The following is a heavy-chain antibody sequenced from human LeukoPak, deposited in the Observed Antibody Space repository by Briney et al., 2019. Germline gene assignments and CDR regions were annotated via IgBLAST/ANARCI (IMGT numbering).Heavy chain of an antibody. Sequence: GGSLRLSCAASGFTFRDYYMSWIRQAPGKGLEWVSYISSSSSYTNYADPVKGQFTISRDNAKNSLYLQMNSLRAEDTAVYYCASDANLGVPGMDVWGQGTTVTVSS. CDR3: ASDANLGVPGMDV. CDR1: GFTFRDYY. CDR2: ISSSSSYT. D-gene: IGHD3-10*01. J-gene: IGHJ6*02. V-gene: IGHV3-11*06.